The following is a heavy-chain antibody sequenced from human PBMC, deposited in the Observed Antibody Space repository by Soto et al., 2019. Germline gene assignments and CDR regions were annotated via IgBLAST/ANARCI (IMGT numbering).Heavy chain of an antibody. CDR1: GFTFDDYA. CDR2: ISWNSGSI. CDR3: AKDSLGRYYDFCSGYYFSDYYYGMDV. D-gene: IGHD3-3*01. Sequence: GGSLRLSCAASGFTFDDYAMHWVRQAPEKGLEWVSGISWNSGSIGYADSVKGRFTISRDNAKNSLYLQMNSLRAEDTALYYCAKDSLGRYYDFCSGYYFSDYYYGMDVWGQGTTVTVSS. V-gene: IGHV3-9*01. J-gene: IGHJ6*02.